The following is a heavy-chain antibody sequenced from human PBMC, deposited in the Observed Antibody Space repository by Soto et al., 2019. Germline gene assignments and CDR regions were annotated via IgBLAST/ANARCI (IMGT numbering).Heavy chain of an antibody. Sequence: QVQLVQSGAEVKKPGASVKVSCKASGYTSTGYYMHWVRQAPGQGLEWMGWINPNSGGTNYAQKFQGWVTMTRDTSISTAYMELSRLRSDDTAVYYCARSNYDILTGYPTPFDYWGQGTLVTVSS. D-gene: IGHD3-9*01. CDR3: ARSNYDILTGYPTPFDY. CDR1: GYTSTGYY. J-gene: IGHJ4*02. V-gene: IGHV1-2*04. CDR2: INPNSGGT.